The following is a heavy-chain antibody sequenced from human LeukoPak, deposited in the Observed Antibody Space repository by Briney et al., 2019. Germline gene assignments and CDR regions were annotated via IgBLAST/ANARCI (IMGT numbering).Heavy chain of an antibody. Sequence: GGSLRLSCAASGFTFSGYEMNWVRQAPGKGLEWVSYISSSGSTIYYADSVKGRFTISRDNAKNSLYLQMNSLRAEDTAVYYCARERRDYYGSGSPYYFDYWGQGTLVTVSS. V-gene: IGHV3-48*03. CDR2: ISSSGSTI. CDR3: ARERRDYYGSGSPYYFDY. J-gene: IGHJ4*02. D-gene: IGHD3-10*01. CDR1: GFTFSGYE.